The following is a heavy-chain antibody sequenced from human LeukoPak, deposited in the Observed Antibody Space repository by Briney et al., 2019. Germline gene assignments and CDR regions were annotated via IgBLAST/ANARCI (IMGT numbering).Heavy chain of an antibody. V-gene: IGHV4-39*07. J-gene: IGHJ4*02. CDR2: IYYSGST. Sequence: SETLSLTCTVSGGSISSSSYYWGWIRQPPGKGLEWIGSIYYSGSTYYNPSLKSRVTISVDTSKNQFSLKLSSVTAADTAVYYCARGPRGYSYGWIRRNHFHDYWGQGTLVTVSS. CDR3: ARGPRGYSYGWIRRNHFHDY. CDR1: GGSISSSSYY. D-gene: IGHD5-18*01.